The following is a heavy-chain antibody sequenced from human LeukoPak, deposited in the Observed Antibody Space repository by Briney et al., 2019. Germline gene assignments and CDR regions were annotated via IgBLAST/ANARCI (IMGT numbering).Heavy chain of an antibody. CDR3: ARRGGGGRSDALDI. V-gene: IGHV3-48*02. Sequence: GGSLRLSCAASGFTFSAYSMIWVRQAPGKGLEWVSYSSTTGDTIHYTDSVKGRFTVSRDNAKNSLFLQMNSLRDEDTAVYYCARRGGGGRSDALDIWGQGTMVTVSS. CDR1: GFTFSAYS. D-gene: IGHD2-21*01. CDR2: SSTTGDTI. J-gene: IGHJ3*02.